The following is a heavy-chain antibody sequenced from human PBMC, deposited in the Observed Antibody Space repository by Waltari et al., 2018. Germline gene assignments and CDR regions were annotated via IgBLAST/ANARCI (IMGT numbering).Heavy chain of an antibody. CDR1: GVSITSYY. CDR2: FYVSGSA. V-gene: IGHV4-4*07. Sequence: QVQLRESGPGLVKPSETLSLTCTVSGVSITSYYWSWIRQPAGKGLEWNGRFYVSGSANYNPSLKSRVTMSVDTSKNQFSLKLSSVTAADTAVYYCARDPEGGYSYGHFDHWGQGILVTVSS. J-gene: IGHJ4*02. D-gene: IGHD5-18*01. CDR3: ARDPEGGYSYGHFDH.